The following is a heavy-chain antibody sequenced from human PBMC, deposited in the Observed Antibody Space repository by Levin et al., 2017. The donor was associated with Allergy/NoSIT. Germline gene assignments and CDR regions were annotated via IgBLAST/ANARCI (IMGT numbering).Heavy chain of an antibody. CDR3: ARGGYCSGGRCYSPDVFGV. V-gene: IGHV3-72*01. CDR1: GFIFSDHY. CDR2: TRNKANSYTT. Sequence: GGSLRLSCAASGFIFSDHYMDWVRQAPGKGLEWVGRTRNKANSYTTEYAASVKGRFTISRDDSKNSVYLQMNSLKTEDTALYYCARGGYCSGGRCYSPDVFGVWGQGTMVIVSS. J-gene: IGHJ3*01. D-gene: IGHD2-15*01.